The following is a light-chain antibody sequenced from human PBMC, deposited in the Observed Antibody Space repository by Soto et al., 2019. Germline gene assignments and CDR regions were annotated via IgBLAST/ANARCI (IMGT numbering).Light chain of an antibody. CDR2: AAS. CDR3: HQTYNTLYT. Sequence: DIQMTQSPSSLSPSVVDRVSSSCRTRQTFDNYLNWYQQKPGKAPQLLISAASTLQSGVPSRFSGSGSGTDFTLTISSLQPEDSATYYCHQTYNTLYTFGQGTKVDIK. V-gene: IGKV1-39*01. J-gene: IGKJ2*01. CDR1: QTFDNY.